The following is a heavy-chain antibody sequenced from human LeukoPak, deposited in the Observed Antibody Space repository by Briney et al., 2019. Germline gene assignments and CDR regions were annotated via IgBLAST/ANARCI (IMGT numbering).Heavy chain of an antibody. CDR1: GFTFSSYW. CDR3: ARDASTSCFDY. V-gene: IGHV3-7*01. D-gene: IGHD2-2*01. CDR2: IKQDGSEK. Sequence: PGGSLRLSCAASGFTFSSYWMSWVRQAPGKRLEWVANIKQDGSEKYYVDSVKGRFTFSRDNAKNSLYLQMNSLRAEDTAVYYCARDASTSCFDYWGQGALVTVSS. J-gene: IGHJ4*02.